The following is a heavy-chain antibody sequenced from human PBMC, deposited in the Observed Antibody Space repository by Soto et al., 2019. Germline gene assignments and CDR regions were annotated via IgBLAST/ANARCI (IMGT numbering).Heavy chain of an antibody. D-gene: IGHD3-10*01. Sequence: GGSLRLSCAASGFTFSSYGMHWVRQAPGKGLEWVAVIWYDGSNKYYADSVKGRFTISRDNSKNTLYLQMNSLRAEDTAVYYCARDGLGLLWFGEFSYMDVWGKGTTVTVSS. J-gene: IGHJ6*03. CDR2: IWYDGSNK. CDR3: ARDGLGLLWFGEFSYMDV. CDR1: GFTFSSYG. V-gene: IGHV3-33*01.